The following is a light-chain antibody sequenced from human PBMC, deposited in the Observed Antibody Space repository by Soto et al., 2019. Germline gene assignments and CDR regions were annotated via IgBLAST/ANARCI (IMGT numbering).Light chain of an antibody. CDR2: GNN. V-gene: IGLV1-40*01. CDR1: SSNIGTGYD. Sequence: QAVVTQPPSVSGAPGQRVTISCTGSSSNIGTGYDVHWYQQLPGTAPKLLIYGNNNRPSGVPDRFSGSKSGTSASLAITGLQPEDEAEYYCQSFDSSLSGFFVFGTGTKLTVL. J-gene: IGLJ1*01. CDR3: QSFDSSLSGFFV.